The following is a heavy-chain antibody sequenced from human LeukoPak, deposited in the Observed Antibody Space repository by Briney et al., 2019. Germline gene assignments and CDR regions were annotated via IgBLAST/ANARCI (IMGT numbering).Heavy chain of an antibody. V-gene: IGHV3-30*02. CDR1: GFTFSSYA. CDR2: IRYDGSNK. CDR3: AKVSNYYDSSGYPDDAFDI. J-gene: IGHJ3*02. Sequence: GGPLRLSCAASGFTFSSYAMHWVRQAPGKGLEWVAFIRYDGSNKYYADSVKGRFTISRDNSKNTPYLQMNSLRAEDTAVYYCAKVSNYYDSSGYPDDAFDIWGQGTMVTVSS. D-gene: IGHD3-22*01.